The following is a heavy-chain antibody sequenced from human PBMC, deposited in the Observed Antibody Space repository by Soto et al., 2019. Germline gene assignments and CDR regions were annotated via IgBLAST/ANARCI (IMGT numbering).Heavy chain of an antibody. CDR2: INHSGST. V-gene: IGHV4-34*01. D-gene: IGHD3-10*01. J-gene: IGHJ6*02. CDR1: GGSFSAYY. CDR3: ARGLRASYGVRLSYSSYCMDV. Sequence: PSETLSLTCTFYGGSFSAYYWSWIRQPPGKGLEWIGEINHSGSTNYNPSLKSRVTLSVDSSKNQFSLNLSSVTAADTGVYYCARGLRASYGVRLSYSSYCMDVWGQGTTVTVSS.